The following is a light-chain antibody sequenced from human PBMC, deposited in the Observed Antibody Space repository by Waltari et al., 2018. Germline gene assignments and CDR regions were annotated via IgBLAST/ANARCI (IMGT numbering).Light chain of an antibody. CDR3: SSYAGSNNVV. CDR2: EVF. V-gene: IGLV2-8*01. CDR1: SSDVGGYSY. Sequence: QSALTQPPSASGSPGPSVTISCTGTSSDVGGYSYVSWYQQHPGKAPKLIIFEVFQRPSGVPDRFSGSKSGNTASLTVSGLQAEDKADYYCSSYAGSNNVVFGGGTKLTVL. J-gene: IGLJ2*01.